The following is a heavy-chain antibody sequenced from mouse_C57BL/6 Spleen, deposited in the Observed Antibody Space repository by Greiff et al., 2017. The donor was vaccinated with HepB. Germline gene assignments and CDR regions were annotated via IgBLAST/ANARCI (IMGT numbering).Heavy chain of an antibody. CDR3: ARGGTTVVATRAWFAY. CDR2: INPYNGGT. CDR1: GYTFTDYY. J-gene: IGHJ3*01. D-gene: IGHD1-1*01. Sequence: EVQLQQSGPVLVKPGASVKMSCKASGYTFTDYYMNWVKQSHGKSLEWIGVINPYNGGTSYNQKFKGKATLTVDKSSSTAYMELNSLTSEDSAVYYCARGGTTVVATRAWFAYWGQGTLVTVSA. V-gene: IGHV1-19*01.